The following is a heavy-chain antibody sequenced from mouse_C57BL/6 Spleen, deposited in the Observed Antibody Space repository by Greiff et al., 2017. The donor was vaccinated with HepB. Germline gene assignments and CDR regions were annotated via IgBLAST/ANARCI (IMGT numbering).Heavy chain of an antibody. CDR3: AREGDGNYPYFDY. J-gene: IGHJ2*01. CDR1: GYTFTSYW. CDR2: IDPSDSET. D-gene: IGHD2-1*01. V-gene: IGHV1-52*01. Sequence: VQLQQPGAELVRPGSSVKLSCKASGYTFTSYWMHWVKQRPIQGLEWIGNIDPSDSETHYNQKFKDKATLTVDKSSSTAYMQLSSLTSEDSAVYYCAREGDGNYPYFDYWGQGTTLTVSS.